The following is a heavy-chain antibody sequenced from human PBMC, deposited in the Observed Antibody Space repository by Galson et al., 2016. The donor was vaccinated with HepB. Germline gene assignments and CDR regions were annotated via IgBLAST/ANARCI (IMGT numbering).Heavy chain of an antibody. V-gene: IGHV2-5*01. Sequence: PALVKPTQTLTLTCTFSGFSLSATGVTVGWIRQSPGKALEWLALIFWNDDKRYSPSLKSRLTIIKDTSKNQVVLTMTNLDPADTATFYCAHSYMFLGQFDYWGQGTLVTVSS. CDR2: IFWNDDK. CDR3: AHSYMFLGQFDY. CDR1: GFSLSATGVT. J-gene: IGHJ4*02. D-gene: IGHD3-10*02.